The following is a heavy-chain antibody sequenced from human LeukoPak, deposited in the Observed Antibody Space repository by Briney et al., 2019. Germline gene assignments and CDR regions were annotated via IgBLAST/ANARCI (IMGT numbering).Heavy chain of an antibody. CDR1: GGSTSSSSLY. D-gene: IGHD6-13*01. V-gene: IGHV4-39*01. Sequence: SETLSLICTVSGGSTSSSSLYWGWIRQPPGKGLEWIGNIYYSGSTFYNPSLKSRVTMSVDTSKNQFSLKLSSVTAADTAVYYCARRATAAGSGFDYWGQGTLVTVSS. CDR3: ARRATAAGSGFDY. CDR2: IYYSGST. J-gene: IGHJ4*02.